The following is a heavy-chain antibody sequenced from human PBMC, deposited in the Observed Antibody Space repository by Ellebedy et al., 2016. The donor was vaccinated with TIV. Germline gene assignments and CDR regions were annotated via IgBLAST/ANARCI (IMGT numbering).Heavy chain of an antibody. J-gene: IGHJ6*02. D-gene: IGHD2-2*01. V-gene: IGHV1-69*04. CDR2: IIPILGIA. Sequence: SVKVSCXASGGTFSSYAISWVRQAPGQGLEWMGRIIPILGIANYAQKFQGRVTITADKSTSTAYMELSSLRSEDTAVYYCARESQLLTGAWYGMDVWGQGTTVTVSS. CDR3: ARESQLLTGAWYGMDV. CDR1: GGTFSSYA.